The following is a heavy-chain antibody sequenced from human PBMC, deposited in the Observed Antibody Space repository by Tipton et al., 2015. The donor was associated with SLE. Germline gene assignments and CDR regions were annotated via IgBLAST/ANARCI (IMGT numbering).Heavy chain of an antibody. CDR1: GGSFSGYH. CDR2: IADTGSP. Sequence: TLSLTCAVYGGSFSGYHWTWIRQPPGQGLEWIGDIADTGSPNYNPSLKRRVTISLDTSKSQFSLILNSLTAADTAVYYCARGPFQRWHPGEYWGQGALVTVSS. V-gene: IGHV4-34*01. J-gene: IGHJ1*01. CDR3: ARGPFQRWHPGEY. D-gene: IGHD6-19*01.